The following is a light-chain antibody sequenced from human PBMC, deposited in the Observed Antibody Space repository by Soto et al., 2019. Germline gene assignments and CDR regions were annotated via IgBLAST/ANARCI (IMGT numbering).Light chain of an antibody. J-gene: IGKJ2*01. CDR1: QGISNY. CDR3: LQHNSYPYT. V-gene: IGKV1-9*01. CDR2: ATS. Sequence: DIQLTQSPSFLSASVGDRVTITCRASQGISNYLAWYQQEPGKAPKFLIYATSTLQSGVPSRFSGSGSGTEFTLTISILQPEDFATYYCLQHNSYPYTFGQGTKLEIK.